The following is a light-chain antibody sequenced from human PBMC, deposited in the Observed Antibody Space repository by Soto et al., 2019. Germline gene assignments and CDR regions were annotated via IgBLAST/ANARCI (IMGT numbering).Light chain of an antibody. Sequence: QSALTQPASVSGSPGQSITISCTGSNSDIGGYNSVSWCQQHPGKAPKLLIFGVTNRPSGVSDRFSGSKSGNTASLTISALQAEDEADYYCTSYTSVTIVVFGGGTKLTVL. CDR2: GVT. CDR3: TSYTSVTIVV. J-gene: IGLJ2*01. CDR1: NSDIGGYNS. V-gene: IGLV2-14*01.